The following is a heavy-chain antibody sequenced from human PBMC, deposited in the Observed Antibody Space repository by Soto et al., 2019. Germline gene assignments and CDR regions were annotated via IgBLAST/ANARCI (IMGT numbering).Heavy chain of an antibody. CDR3: ARPSTVTNFGQGNFDY. J-gene: IGHJ4*02. CDR2: IYYSGST. Sequence: QLQLQESGPGLVKPSETLSLTCTVSGGSISSSSYYWGWIRQPPGKGLEWIGSIYYSGSTYYNPSLNSRVTISVDTSTNQFSLKLSSVTAADTAVYYCARPSTVTNFGQGNFDYWGQGTLVTVSS. D-gene: IGHD4-17*01. CDR1: GGSISSSSYY. V-gene: IGHV4-39*01.